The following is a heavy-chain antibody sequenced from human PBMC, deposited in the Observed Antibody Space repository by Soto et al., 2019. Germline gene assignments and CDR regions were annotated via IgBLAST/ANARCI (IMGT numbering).Heavy chain of an antibody. J-gene: IGHJ6*02. CDR2: ITPIFGTA. D-gene: IGHD5-18*01. CDR3: AARGYSYGSLDYYGMDV. CDR1: GGTFSSYA. V-gene: IGHV1-69*13. Sequence: SVKVSCKASGGTFSSYAISWVRQAPGQGLEWMGGITPIFGTANYAQKFQGRVTITADESTSTAYMELSSLRSEDTAVYYCAARGYSYGSLDYYGMDVWGQGTTVTVSS.